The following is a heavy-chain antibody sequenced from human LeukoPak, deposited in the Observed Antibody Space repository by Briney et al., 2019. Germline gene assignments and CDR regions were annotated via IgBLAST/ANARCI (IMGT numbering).Heavy chain of an antibody. J-gene: IGHJ4*02. V-gene: IGHV3-64*02. Sequence: GGSLRLSCAASGFLFSSYSMHWVRQTPGKGPEYVAAISSRGTTTHYGDSVQGRFIVSRDNSNYTLYLQMGGLRPDDTAVYFCARKVSGGWDDYWGRGTL. D-gene: IGHD2-8*02. CDR1: GFLFSSYS. CDR2: ISSRGTTT. CDR3: ARKVSGGWDDY.